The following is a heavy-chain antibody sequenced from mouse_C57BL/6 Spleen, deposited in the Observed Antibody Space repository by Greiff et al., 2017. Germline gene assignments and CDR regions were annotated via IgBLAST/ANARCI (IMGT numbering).Heavy chain of an antibody. D-gene: IGHD1-1*01. CDR2: IDPETGGT. CDR1: GYTFTDYE. J-gene: IGHJ2*01. Sequence: QVQLKQSGAELVRPGASVTLSCTASGYTFTDYEMHWVKQTPVHGLEWIGAIDPETGGTAYNQKFKGKAILTADKSSSTAYMELRSLPSYDSAVYYCTNYGSPYVDYWGQGTTLTVSS. CDR3: TNYGSPYVDY. V-gene: IGHV1-15*01.